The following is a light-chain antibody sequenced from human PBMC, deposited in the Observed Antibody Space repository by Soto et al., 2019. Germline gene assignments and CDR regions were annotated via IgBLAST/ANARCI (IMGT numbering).Light chain of an antibody. CDR2: AAS. J-gene: IGKJ1*01. V-gene: IGKV1-8*01. Sequence: AIRMTQSPSSLSASTGDRVTITCRASQGIRSYLAWYQEKPGKAPKLLIYAASTLQSGVPSRFSGSGSGTDFTLTISCLQSEDFATYYCQQYYSSPRTFGQGTKVEIK. CDR1: QGIRSY. CDR3: QQYYSSPRT.